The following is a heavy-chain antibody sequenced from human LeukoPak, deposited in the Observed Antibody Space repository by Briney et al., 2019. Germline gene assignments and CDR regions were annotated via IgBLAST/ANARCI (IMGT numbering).Heavy chain of an antibody. CDR1: GFTFSSYA. Sequence: GGSLRLSCAASGFTFSSYAMSWVRQAPGKGLEWVSSIRSGGNTYYADSVKGRFTISRDNSKNTLYLQMNSLRAEDTAVFYCARGNFRRDGYNFDYWGQGTLVTVSS. V-gene: IGHV3-23*01. CDR2: IRSGGNT. D-gene: IGHD5-24*01. CDR3: ARGNFRRDGYNFDY. J-gene: IGHJ4*02.